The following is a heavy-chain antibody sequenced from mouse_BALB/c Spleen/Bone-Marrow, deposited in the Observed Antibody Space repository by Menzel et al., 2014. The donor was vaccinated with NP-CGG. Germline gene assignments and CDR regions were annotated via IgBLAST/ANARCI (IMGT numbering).Heavy chain of an antibody. CDR3: AMYYYGSSLFAY. V-gene: IGHV14-3*02. J-gene: IGHJ3*01. D-gene: IGHD1-1*01. CDR2: IDLANGNT. CDR1: GFNIKDTY. Sequence: VQLQQSGAELVKPGASVKLSCTASGFNIKDTYMHWVKQRPEQGLEWIGRIDLANGNTKYDPKFQGKATITADTSPNTAYLQLSSLTSEDTAVYYCAMYYYGSSLFAYWGQGTLVTVSA.